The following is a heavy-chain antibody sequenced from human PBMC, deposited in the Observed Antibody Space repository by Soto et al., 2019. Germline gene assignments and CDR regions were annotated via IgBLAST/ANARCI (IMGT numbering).Heavy chain of an antibody. CDR2: ISDDSTYI. CDR1: GFMFSAYT. V-gene: IGHV3-21*01. D-gene: IGHD3-16*01. Sequence: LRLSCAASGFMFSAYTMNWVRQAPGKGLEWLSSISDDSTYIDYADSLRGRFTVSRDNARKSLYLQMDSLGPEDTGVYYCAAPYYFNHWGPGTLVTVSS. CDR3: AAPYYFNH. J-gene: IGHJ1*01.